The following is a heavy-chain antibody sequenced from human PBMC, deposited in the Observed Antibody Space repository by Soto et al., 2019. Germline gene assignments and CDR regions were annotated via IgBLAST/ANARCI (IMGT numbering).Heavy chain of an antibody. CDR2: ISSSGSTI. D-gene: IGHD6-19*01. CDR3: ASIIAVAGDFDY. J-gene: IGHJ4*02. Sequence: GVLRLSCAASGFTFSDYYMSWIRQAPGKGLEWVSYISSSGSTIYYADSVKGRFTISRDNAKNSLYLQMNSLRAEDTAVYYCASIIAVAGDFDYWGQGTLVTVSS. CDR1: GFTFSDYY. V-gene: IGHV3-11*01.